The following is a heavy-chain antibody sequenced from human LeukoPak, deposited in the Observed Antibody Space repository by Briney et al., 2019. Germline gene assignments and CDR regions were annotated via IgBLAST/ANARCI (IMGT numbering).Heavy chain of an antibody. J-gene: IGHJ1*01. CDR3: ARRGDDSSGYLSFQH. D-gene: IGHD3-22*01. CDR1: GGSISSYF. Sequence: SETLSLTCTVSGGSISSYFWSWIRQPPGKGLEWIGYIYYSGSTNYNPSLNSRVTISVDTSKNQFSLKLSSVTAADTAVYYCARRGDDSSGYLSFQHWGQGTLVTVSS. V-gene: IGHV4-59*08. CDR2: IYYSGST.